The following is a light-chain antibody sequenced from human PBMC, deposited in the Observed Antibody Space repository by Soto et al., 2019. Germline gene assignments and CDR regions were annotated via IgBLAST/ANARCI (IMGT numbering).Light chain of an antibody. V-gene: IGLV1-47*02. CDR2: DNN. CDR1: SSNIGGNY. Sequence: QSVLTQPPSASGTPGQRVTIFCSGSSSNIGGNYVSWYQQLPGTAPKLLIYDNNQRPSGVPDRFSGSKSGTSASLAISGLRSEDEADYYCAAWDDSLSVLFGGGTKVTVL. CDR3: AAWDDSLSVL. J-gene: IGLJ3*02.